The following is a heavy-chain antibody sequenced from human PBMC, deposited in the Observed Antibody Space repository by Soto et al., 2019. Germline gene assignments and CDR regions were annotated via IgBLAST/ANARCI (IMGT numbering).Heavy chain of an antibody. V-gene: IGHV4-31*03. CDR1: GGSISSGGYY. J-gene: IGHJ6*02. CDR3: AREPKRTSRMDV. CDR2: IYYSGST. Sequence: SETLSLTCTVSGGSISSGGYYWSWIRQHPGKGLEWIGYIYYSGSTYYNPSLKSRVTISVDTSKNQFSLKLSSVTAADTAVYYCAREPKRTSRMDVWGQGTTATVSS.